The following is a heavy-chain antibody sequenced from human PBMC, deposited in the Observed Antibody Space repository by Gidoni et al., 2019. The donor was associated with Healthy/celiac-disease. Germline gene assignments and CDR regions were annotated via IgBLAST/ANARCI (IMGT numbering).Heavy chain of an antibody. CDR3: ASSGSYTGDAFDI. V-gene: IGHV4-39*01. D-gene: IGHD1-26*01. CDR1: GGSISSSSYY. J-gene: IGHJ3*02. CDR2: IYYSGST. Sequence: QLQLQESCPGLVKPSETLSLTCTVSGGSISSSSYYWGWIRQPPGKGLEWIGSIYYSGSTYYNPSLKSRVTISVDTSKNQFSLKLSSVTAEDTAVYYCASSGSYTGDAFDIWGQGTMVTVSS.